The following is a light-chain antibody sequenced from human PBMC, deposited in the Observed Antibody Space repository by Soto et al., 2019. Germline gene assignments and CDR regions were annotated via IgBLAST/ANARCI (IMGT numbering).Light chain of an antibody. J-gene: IGKJ1*01. Sequence: ERVMTQSPATLSVSPGERATLSCRASQSVSSYLAWYQQKPGQAPRLLIYDASNRATGIPDRFTGSGSGTDFTLTISRLEPEDFAVYYCQQYGSSPRTFGQGTKVDIK. CDR2: DAS. CDR1: QSVSSY. V-gene: IGKV3-20*01. CDR3: QQYGSSPRT.